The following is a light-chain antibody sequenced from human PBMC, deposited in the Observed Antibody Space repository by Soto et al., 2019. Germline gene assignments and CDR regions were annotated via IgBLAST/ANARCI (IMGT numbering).Light chain of an antibody. J-gene: IGKJ1*01. CDR3: QQRSGWPT. V-gene: IGKV3-11*01. CDR1: QTVSTF. CDR2: DAS. Sequence: EIVLTQSPDTLSLSPGERATLSCRASQTVSTFLAWYQQKPGQAPRLIVYDASKRAPGIPARFIGSGSGTDFTLTVSSLEPEDFALYYCQQRSGWPTFGQGTKVEI.